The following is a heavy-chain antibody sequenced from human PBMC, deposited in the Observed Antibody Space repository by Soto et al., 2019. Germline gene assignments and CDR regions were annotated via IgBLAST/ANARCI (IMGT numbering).Heavy chain of an antibody. CDR1: GYTFTGYG. J-gene: IGHJ6*02. CDR3: ARVRVECSSTSCYTGYYYYGMDV. D-gene: IGHD2-2*02. Sequence: GASVKVSCKASGYTFTGYGISWVRQAPGQGLEWMGWISAYNGNTNYAQKLQGRVTMTTDTSTSTAYMELRSLRSDDTAVYYCARVRVECSSTSCYTGYYYYGMDVWGQGTTVTVSS. V-gene: IGHV1-18*01. CDR2: ISAYNGNT.